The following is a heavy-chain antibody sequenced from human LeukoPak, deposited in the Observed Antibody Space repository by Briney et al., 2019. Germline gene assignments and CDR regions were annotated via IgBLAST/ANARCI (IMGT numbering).Heavy chain of an antibody. D-gene: IGHD3-10*01. Sequence: PSETLSLTCAVSDGSISSSNWWSWVRQPPGKGLEWIGEIYHSGSTNYNPSLKSRVTISVDKSKNQFSLKLSSVTAADTAVYYCACSPYYYGSGSGDYWGQGTLVTVSS. J-gene: IGHJ4*02. CDR3: ACSPYYYGSGSGDY. CDR1: DGSISSSNW. V-gene: IGHV4-4*02. CDR2: IYHSGST.